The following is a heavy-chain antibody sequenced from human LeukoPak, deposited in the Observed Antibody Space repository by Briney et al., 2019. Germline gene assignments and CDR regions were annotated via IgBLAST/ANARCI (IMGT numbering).Heavy chain of an antibody. D-gene: IGHD3-10*01. V-gene: IGHV4-30-2*01. CDR2: IYHSGST. CDR1: GDSISSGGYS. CDR3: ARAGRPWFGKNWFDP. Sequence: SETLSLTCAVSGDSISSGGYSWSWIRQPPGKGLEWIGYIYHSGSTYYNPSLKSRVTISVDRSKNQFSLKLSSVTAADTAVYYCARAGRPWFGKNWFDPWGQGTLVTVSS. J-gene: IGHJ5*02.